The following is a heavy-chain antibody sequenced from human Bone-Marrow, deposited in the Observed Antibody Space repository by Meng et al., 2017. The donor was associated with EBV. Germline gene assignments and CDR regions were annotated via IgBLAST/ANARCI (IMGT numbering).Heavy chain of an antibody. CDR3: AGGIAAAGLDY. D-gene: IGHD6-13*01. CDR2: INHSGST. Sequence: QVQLQQWGAGLLKPSETRALTCAVYGGSFNGYYWSWIRQPPGKGLEWIGEINHSGSTNYNPSLKSRVTISVDTSKNQFSLKLSSVTAADTAVYYCAGGIAAAGLDYWGQGTLVTVSS. V-gene: IGHV4-34*01. CDR1: GGSFNGYY. J-gene: IGHJ4*02.